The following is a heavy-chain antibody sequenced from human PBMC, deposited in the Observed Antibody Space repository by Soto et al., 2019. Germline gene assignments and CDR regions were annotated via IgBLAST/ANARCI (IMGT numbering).Heavy chain of an antibody. J-gene: IGHJ4*02. CDR1: TFTFRSYW. Sequence: GGSLRLSCVASTFTFRSYWMHWARQAPGKGLVWVSRINTDGTTTTYADSVKGRFTTSRDNAANTLYLQMNSLRAEDTAVYYCATVPTGKFGVWNSWGQGTLVTVSS. D-gene: IGHD2-21*01. CDR2: INTDGTTT. V-gene: IGHV3-74*01. CDR3: ATVPTGKFGVWNS.